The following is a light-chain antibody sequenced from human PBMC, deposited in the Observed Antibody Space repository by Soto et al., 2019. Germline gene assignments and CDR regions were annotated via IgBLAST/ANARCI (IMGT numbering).Light chain of an antibody. J-gene: IGKJ4*01. V-gene: IGKV3D-20*02. Sequence: EILMIQSTATLSVSQGERATLSCRASQSVSSNLAWYQQKPGQAPRLLIYDASSRATGIPDRFSGGGSGTDFTLTTSRLEPEDFAVYYCLQARRYPLTFGGGTNVDIK. CDR1: QSVSSN. CDR3: LQARRYPLT. CDR2: DAS.